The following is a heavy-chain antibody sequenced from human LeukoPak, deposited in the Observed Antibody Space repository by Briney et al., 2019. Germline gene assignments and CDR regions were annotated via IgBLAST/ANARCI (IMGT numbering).Heavy chain of an antibody. CDR2: VYYSGST. D-gene: IGHD3-9*01. V-gene: IGHV4-59*01. CDR3: ASGILTGYYGMDV. Sequence: PSETLSLTCTVSGGSISSYYWSWIRQPPGKGLEWIGYVYYSGSTNYNPSLKSRVTISVDTSKNQFSLKLSPVTAADTAIYYCASGILTGYYGMDVWGQGTTVTVSS. CDR1: GGSISSYY. J-gene: IGHJ6*02.